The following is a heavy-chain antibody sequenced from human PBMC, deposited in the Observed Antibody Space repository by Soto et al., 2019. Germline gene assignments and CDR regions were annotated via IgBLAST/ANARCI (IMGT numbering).Heavy chain of an antibody. CDR2: IIPILGIA. V-gene: IGHV1-69*08. J-gene: IGHJ4*02. CDR1: GGTFSSYT. D-gene: IGHD2-15*01. CDR3: ARDITRGGFDY. Sequence: QVQLVQSGAEVKKPGSSVKVSCKASGGTFSSYTISWVRQAPGQGLEWMGRIIPILGIANYAQKFQGRVTITADKSTSTAYMELSSLISEDTAVYYCARDITRGGFDYWGQGPLVTVSS.